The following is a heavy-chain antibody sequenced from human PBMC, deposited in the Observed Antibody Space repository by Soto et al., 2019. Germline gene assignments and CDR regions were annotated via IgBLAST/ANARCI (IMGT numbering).Heavy chain of an antibody. V-gene: IGHV3-48*03. CDR2: ISSSGSTI. CDR3: ARAASLDTAMVRFYYYGMDV. CDR1: GFTFSSYE. Sequence: GGSLRLSCAASGFTFSSYEMNWVRQAPGKGLECVSYISSSGSTIYYADSVKGRFTISRDNAKNSLYLQMNSLRAEDTAVYYCARAASLDTAMVRFYYYGMDVWGQGTTVTVSS. J-gene: IGHJ6*02. D-gene: IGHD5-18*01.